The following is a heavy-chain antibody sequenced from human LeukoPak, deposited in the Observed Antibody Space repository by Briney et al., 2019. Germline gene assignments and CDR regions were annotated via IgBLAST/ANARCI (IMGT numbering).Heavy chain of an antibody. Sequence: EASVKVSCKASGGTFNSYGISWVRQAPGQGLEWMGRIIPLLNIANYAQKFQGRVTITADKSTSTAYMEVSSLRSEDTAVYSCAREVFTRWGAAVYFDYWGQGTLVTVSS. CDR3: AREVFTRWGAAVYFDY. CDR1: GGTFNSYG. D-gene: IGHD1-26*01. V-gene: IGHV1-69*04. CDR2: IIPLLNIA. J-gene: IGHJ4*02.